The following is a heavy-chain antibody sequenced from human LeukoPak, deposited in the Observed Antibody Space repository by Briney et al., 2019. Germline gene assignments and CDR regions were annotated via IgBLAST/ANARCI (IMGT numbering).Heavy chain of an antibody. CDR1: GFTFNNYW. CDR3: ARVMAASVWRSYGSYYYYYYMDV. V-gene: IGHV3-7*01. Sequence: QPGGSLRLSCAASGFTFNNYWMGWVRQAPGKGLKWVANIKEDGSEKNYVDSVKGRFTISRDNAKNSLYLQMSSLRAADTAVYYCARVMAASVWRSYGSYYYYYYMDVWGKGTTVTVSS. D-gene: IGHD3-16*01. J-gene: IGHJ6*03. CDR2: IKEDGSEK.